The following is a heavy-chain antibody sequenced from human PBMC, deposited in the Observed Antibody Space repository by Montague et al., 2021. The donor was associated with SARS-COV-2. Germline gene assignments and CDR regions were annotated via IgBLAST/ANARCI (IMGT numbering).Heavy chain of an antibody. CDR1: GGSFSGYY. CDR3: ARFYHVGMVRGVRRAYYYGMDV. D-gene: IGHD3-10*01. CDR2: INHSGST. V-gene: IGHV4-34*01. J-gene: IGHJ6*02. Sequence: SETLSLTCAVYGGSFSGYYWSWIRQPSGKGLEWIGEINHSGSTNYNPSLKSRVTISGDTSKNQFSLKLSSVTAADTAVYYCARFYHVGMVRGVRRAYYYGMDVWGQGTTVTVSS.